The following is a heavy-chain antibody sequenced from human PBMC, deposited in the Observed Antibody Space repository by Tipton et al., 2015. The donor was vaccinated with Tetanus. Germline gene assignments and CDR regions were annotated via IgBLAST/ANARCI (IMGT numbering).Heavy chain of an antibody. J-gene: IGHJ3*02. V-gene: IGHV4-59*01. CDR3: ASRGYCTNTSCRLPDAFDM. D-gene: IGHD2-2*01. CDR2: NYYSGSA. CDR1: GGSLSGYY. Sequence: LSLTCTVSGGSLSGYYWNWIRQSPGKGLEWIGYNYYSGSAIYNPSLKSRVTISLDTSKNQISLRLNSVTAADTAVYYCASRGYCTNTSCRLPDAFDMWGQGTLVTVSS.